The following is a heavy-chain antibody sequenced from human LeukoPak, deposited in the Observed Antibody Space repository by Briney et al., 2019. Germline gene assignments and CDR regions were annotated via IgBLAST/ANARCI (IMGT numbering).Heavy chain of an antibody. J-gene: IGHJ4*02. CDR1: GGPFSGHY. Sequence: SETLSLTCAVYGGPFSGHYWRWIRQPPGKGLEWIGEINHSGSANYSPSLKSRVTLSVDKSKNQFSLKLSSVTAADTAVYYCACSMVRGVIRDWGQGTLVTVSS. V-gene: IGHV4-34*01. CDR3: ACSMVRGVIRD. CDR2: INHSGSA. D-gene: IGHD3-10*01.